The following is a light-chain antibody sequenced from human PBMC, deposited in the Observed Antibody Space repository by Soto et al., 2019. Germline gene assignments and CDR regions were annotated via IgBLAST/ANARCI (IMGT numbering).Light chain of an antibody. CDR3: SSHAGIINVV. Sequence: QSALTQPPSASGSPGQSVTISCTGTSSDVGGYDSVSWYQQHPGKAPKLIIYEVTKRPSGVPDRFSGPKSGNTASLTVSGLQAEDEADYYCSSHAGIINVVFGGGTKLTVL. V-gene: IGLV2-8*01. J-gene: IGLJ3*02. CDR2: EVT. CDR1: SSDVGGYDS.